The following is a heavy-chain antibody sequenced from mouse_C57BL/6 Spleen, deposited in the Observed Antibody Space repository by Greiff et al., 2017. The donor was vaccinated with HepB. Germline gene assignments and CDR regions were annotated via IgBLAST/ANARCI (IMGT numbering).Heavy chain of an antibody. D-gene: IGHD2-4*01. CDR3: ARGDDYDGYWYFDV. Sequence: VQLQQSGAELVKPGASVKMSCKASGYTFTTYPIEWMKQNHGKSLEWIGNFHPYNDDTKYNEKFKGKATLTVEKSSSTVYLELNRLTSDDSAVYYCARGDDYDGYWYFDVWGTRTTVTVSS. CDR1: GYTFTTYP. CDR2: FHPYNDDT. V-gene: IGHV1-47*01. J-gene: IGHJ1*03.